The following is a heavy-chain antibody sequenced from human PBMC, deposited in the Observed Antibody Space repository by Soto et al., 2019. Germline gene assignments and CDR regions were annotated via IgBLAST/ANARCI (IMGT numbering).Heavy chain of an antibody. J-gene: IGHJ6*03. Sequence: QVQLVQSEAEVKKPGASVTVSCRSSGDTFNDYYIHWVRQAPGQGLEWMGWINPNGGVTKYAQKFQGWVTMTRDTSIRTVYMQLSRLRSDDTAVYYCARESGGATATLDYYYFYMDVWGTGTTVTVSS. CDR3: ARESGGATATLDYYYFYMDV. V-gene: IGHV1-2*04. CDR2: INPNGGVT. CDR1: GDTFNDYY. D-gene: IGHD5-12*01.